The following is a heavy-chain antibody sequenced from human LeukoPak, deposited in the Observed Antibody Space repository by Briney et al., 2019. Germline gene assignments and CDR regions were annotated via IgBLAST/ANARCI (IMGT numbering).Heavy chain of an antibody. D-gene: IGHD3-22*01. CDR3: ARKYYYDSSGSDAFDI. V-gene: IGHV3-53*01. CDR2: IYSGGAT. CDR1: GFTVSNNY. Sequence: GGSLRLSCAASGFTVSNNYMSWVRQAPGKGLEWVSVIYSGGATYYADSVKGRFTISRDNSKNTLYLQMNSLRAEDTAVYYCARKYYYDSSGSDAFDIWGQGTKVTVSS. J-gene: IGHJ3*02.